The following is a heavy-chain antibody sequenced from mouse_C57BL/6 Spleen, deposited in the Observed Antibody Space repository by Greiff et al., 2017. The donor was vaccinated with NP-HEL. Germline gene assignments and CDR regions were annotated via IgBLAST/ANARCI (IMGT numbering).Heavy chain of an antibody. V-gene: IGHV1-52*01. Sequence: QVQLQQPGAELVRPGSSVKLSCKASGYTFTSYWMHWVKQRPIQGLEWIGNIDPSDSDTHYNQKFKDKATLTVDKSSSTAYMQLSSLTSEDSAVYYCARGGGYDPDDWGKGTTLTVSS. J-gene: IGHJ2*01. CDR3: ARGGGYDPDD. CDR2: IDPSDSDT. CDR1: GYTFTSYW. D-gene: IGHD2-2*01.